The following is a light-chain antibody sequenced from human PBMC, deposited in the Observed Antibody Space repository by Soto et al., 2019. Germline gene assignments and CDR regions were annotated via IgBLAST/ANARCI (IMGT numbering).Light chain of an antibody. V-gene: IGLV2-23*01. CDR1: SSDVGSYNL. CDR3: CSYAGSSPTLV. J-gene: IGLJ2*01. CDR2: EGS. Sequence: QSALTQPASVSGSPGQSITISCTGTSSDVGSYNLVSWYQQHPGKAPKLMIYEGSKRPSGVSNRFSGSKSGNTASLTISGLQAEDEADYYCCSYAGSSPTLVFGGGTKLTVL.